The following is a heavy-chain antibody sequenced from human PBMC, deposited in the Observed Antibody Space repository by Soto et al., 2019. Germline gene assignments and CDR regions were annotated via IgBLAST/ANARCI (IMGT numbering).Heavy chain of an antibody. CDR1: GYTFTSYD. Sequence: QVQLVQSGAEVKKPGASVKVSCKASGYTFTSYDINWVRQATGQGLEWMGWMNANRGNTGYAQKFQGRVNMTSNTSISTAYMELRSLRSEDTSVYYCSRSHQTEYVYYYDSSGYYPTLFDYWGQGTLVTVSS. CDR3: SRSHQTEYVYYYDSSGYYPTLFDY. CDR2: MNANRGNT. V-gene: IGHV1-8*01. J-gene: IGHJ4*02. D-gene: IGHD3-22*01.